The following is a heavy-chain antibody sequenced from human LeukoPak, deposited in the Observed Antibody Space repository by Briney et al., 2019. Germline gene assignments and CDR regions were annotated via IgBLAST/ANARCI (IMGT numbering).Heavy chain of an antibody. CDR3: ARDWSSSWKPSRGVDY. Sequence: GGSLRLSCAASGFTFSSYAMHWVRQAPGKGLEWVAVISYDGSNKYYADSVKGRFTISRDNSKNTLYLQMNSLRAEDTAVYYCARDWSSSWKPSRGVDYWGQGTLVTVSS. CDR2: ISYDGSNK. V-gene: IGHV3-30*01. D-gene: IGHD6-13*01. CDR1: GFTFSSYA. J-gene: IGHJ4*02.